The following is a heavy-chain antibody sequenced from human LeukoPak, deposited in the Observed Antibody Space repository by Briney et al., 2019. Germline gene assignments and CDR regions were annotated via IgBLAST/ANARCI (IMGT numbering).Heavy chain of an antibody. V-gene: IGHV3-23*01. D-gene: IGHD1-1*01. CDR1: GFTFSSYA. CDR3: GRDWKLDY. J-gene: IGHJ4*02. CDR2: ISDSGGST. Sequence: GGSLRLSCAASGFTFSSYAMNWVRQAPRKGLEWVSTISDSGGSTYYADSVKGRFTISRDNSKNTLFLQMNSLRAEDAAIYYCGRDWKLDYWGQGTLVTVSS.